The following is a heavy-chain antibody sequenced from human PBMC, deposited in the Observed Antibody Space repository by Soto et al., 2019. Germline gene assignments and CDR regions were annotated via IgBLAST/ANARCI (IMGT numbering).Heavy chain of an antibody. CDR2: INSDGSST. CDR3: AKLETYYYDSSGYLTGVHFDY. J-gene: IGHJ4*02. Sequence: EVQLVESGGGLVQPGGSLRLSCAASGFTFSSYWMHWVRQAPGKGLVWVSRINSDGSSTSYADSVKGRFTISRDNAKNTLYLQMNSLRAEDTAVYYCAKLETYYYDSSGYLTGVHFDYWGQGTLVTVSS. CDR1: GFTFSSYW. D-gene: IGHD3-22*01. V-gene: IGHV3-74*01.